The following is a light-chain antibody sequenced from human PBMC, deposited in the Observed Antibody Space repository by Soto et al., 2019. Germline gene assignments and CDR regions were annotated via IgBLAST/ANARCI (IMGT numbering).Light chain of an antibody. CDR3: TSYAGRNNLEV. CDR1: SSDVGGYAY. J-gene: IGLJ2*01. CDR2: EVS. Sequence: QSALTQPPSASGSPGQSVTISCTGTSSDVGGYAYVSWYQQHPGKAPKLMIYEVSKRPSGVPDRFSGSKSGNTASLTVSGLQAEDEADYYCTSYAGRNNLEVFGGGTQLTVL. V-gene: IGLV2-8*01.